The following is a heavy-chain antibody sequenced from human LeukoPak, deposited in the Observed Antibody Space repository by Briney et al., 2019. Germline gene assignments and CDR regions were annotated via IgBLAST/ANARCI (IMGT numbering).Heavy chain of an antibody. CDR2: VNGNGGTT. CDR1: GFTFSSYA. J-gene: IGHJ5*02. V-gene: IGHV3-23*01. CDR3: AKGPRGTIFGVVSIRFDP. Sequence: GGSLRLSCAASGFTFSSYAMSWVRQAPGKGLEWVSGVNGNGGTTYYADSVKGRFTISRDNSKNTLCLQMNSLRAEDTAVYYCAKGPRGTIFGVVSIRFDPWGQGTLVTVSS. D-gene: IGHD3-3*01.